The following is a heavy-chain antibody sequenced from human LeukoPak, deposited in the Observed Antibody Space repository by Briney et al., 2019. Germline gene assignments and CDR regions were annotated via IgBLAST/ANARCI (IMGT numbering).Heavy chain of an antibody. CDR3: AIYGSGSYLRSDYYFDY. CDR2: IIPIYGTA. D-gene: IGHD3-10*01. J-gene: IGHJ4*02. V-gene: IGHV1-69*01. Sequence: SSAKVSSKASAGTFSGYAISWVRPAPGQGGEWMGGIIPIYGTANYTQKFQGRVTITADESTSTAYMELSSLRSEDTAVYYCAIYGSGSYLRSDYYFDYWGQGTLVTVSS. CDR1: AGTFSGYA.